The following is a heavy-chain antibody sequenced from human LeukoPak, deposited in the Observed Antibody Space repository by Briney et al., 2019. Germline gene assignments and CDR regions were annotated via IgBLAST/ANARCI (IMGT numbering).Heavy chain of an antibody. CDR3: ARDRVGRAATPEYYFDN. CDR1: GFTFTSDD. V-gene: IGHV1-46*01. CDR2: INPSGGST. J-gene: IGHJ4*02. D-gene: IGHD2-15*01. Sequence: SVKASCAASGFTFTSDDMHWVRQAPGQGLEGMGIINPSGGSTGYAQKFQGRVTMTRDSPTSTVYMALSSLRSEDTAVYYCARDRVGRAATPEYYFDNWGQGTLVTVSS.